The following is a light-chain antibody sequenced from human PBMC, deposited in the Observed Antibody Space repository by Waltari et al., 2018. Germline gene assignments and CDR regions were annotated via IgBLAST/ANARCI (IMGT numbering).Light chain of an antibody. CDR3: QQYYSHPPT. V-gene: IGKV1-8*01. J-gene: IGKJ1*01. Sequence: ATRITQSPSSLSASTGDRVTITCRASQGISSYLAWYQQKPGKAPKFLIYAESTLQSGVPSRCSGSGSGTDFTLTISCLQSEDFASYYCQQYYSHPPTFGQGTKVENK. CDR1: QGISSY. CDR2: AES.